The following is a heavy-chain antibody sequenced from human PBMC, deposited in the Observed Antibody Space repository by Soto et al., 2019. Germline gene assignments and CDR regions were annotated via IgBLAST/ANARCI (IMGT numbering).Heavy chain of an antibody. J-gene: IGHJ6*04. Sequence: QVQLVQSGAEVKKPGSSVKVSCKASGGTFGRYTLSWVRQAPGQGLEWMGWIIPILETANYARRFQGRRTRTADTTTGTHYMDLSGRKSDDKGVYYCARGGKLGGDLDVWGKGTPVTVSS. D-gene: IGHD2-21*02. CDR2: IIPILETA. CDR3: ARGGKLGGDLDV. V-gene: IGHV1-69*08. CDR1: GGTFGRYT.